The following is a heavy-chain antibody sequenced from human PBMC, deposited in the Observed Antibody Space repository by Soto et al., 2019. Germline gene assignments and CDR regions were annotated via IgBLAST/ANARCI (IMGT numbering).Heavy chain of an antibody. D-gene: IGHD6-19*01. V-gene: IGHV1-18*01. CDR1: GYTFTSYG. CDR3: ARDLYSSGQVWFDP. J-gene: IGHJ5*02. Sequence: ASVKVSCKASGYTFTSYGISWVRQAPGQGLEWMGWISAYNGNTNYAQKLQGRVTMTTDTSTSTAYMELRSLRSDDTAVYYCARDLYSSGQVWFDPWGQGTLVTVSS. CDR2: ISAYNGNT.